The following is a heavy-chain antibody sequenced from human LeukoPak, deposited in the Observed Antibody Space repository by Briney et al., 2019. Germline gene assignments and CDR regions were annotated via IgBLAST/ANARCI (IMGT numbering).Heavy chain of an antibody. CDR1: GYTFTSYG. CDR2: ISAYNGNT. J-gene: IGHJ5*02. Sequence: GASVKVSCKASGYTFTSYGISWVRQAPGQGLEWMGWISAYNGNTNYAQKLQGRVTMTTDTSTSTAYMELRSLRSDDTAVYYCTLVGHCSSTSCNNWFDPWGQGTLVTVSS. D-gene: IGHD2-2*01. V-gene: IGHV1-18*01. CDR3: TLVGHCSSTSCNNWFDP.